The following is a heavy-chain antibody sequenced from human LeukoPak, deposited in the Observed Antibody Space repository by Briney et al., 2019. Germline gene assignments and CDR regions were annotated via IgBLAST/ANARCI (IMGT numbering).Heavy chain of an antibody. CDR2: ISAYNGNT. J-gene: IGHJ3*02. D-gene: IGHD4-17*01. Sequence: ASVKVSCKASGYTFTSYGISWVRQAAGQGLEWMGWISAYNGNTNYAQKLQGRVTMTTDTSTSTAYMELRSLRSDGTAGYYCARGADYDDAFDIWGQGTMVTVSS. CDR3: ARGADYDDAFDI. CDR1: GYTFTSYG. V-gene: IGHV1-18*01.